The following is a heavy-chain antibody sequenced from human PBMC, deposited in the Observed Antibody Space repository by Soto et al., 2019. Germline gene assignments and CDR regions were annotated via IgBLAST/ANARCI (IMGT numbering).Heavy chain of an antibody. Sequence: ASVKVSCKASGYTFTSYYMHWVRQAPGQGLEWMGWINPNSGGTNYAQKFQGWVTMTRDTSISTAYMELSRLRSDDTAVYYCARAYCSSTSCSLPDYWGQGTLVTVSS. CDR2: INPNSGGT. J-gene: IGHJ4*02. CDR1: GYTFTSYY. CDR3: ARAYCSSTSCSLPDY. D-gene: IGHD2-2*01. V-gene: IGHV1-2*04.